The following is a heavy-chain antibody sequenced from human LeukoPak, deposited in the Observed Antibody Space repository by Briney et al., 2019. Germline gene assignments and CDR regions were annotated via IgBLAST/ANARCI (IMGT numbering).Heavy chain of an antibody. J-gene: IGHJ4*02. CDR3: ARGIVGATDFDY. D-gene: IGHD1-26*01. CDR1: GGSFSGYY. Sequence: SETLSPTCAVYGGSFSGYYWSWIRQPPGKGLEWIGEINHSGSTNYNPSLKSRVTISVDTSKNQFSLKLSSVTAADTAVYYCARGIVGATDFDYWGQGTLVTVSS. CDR2: INHSGST. V-gene: IGHV4-34*01.